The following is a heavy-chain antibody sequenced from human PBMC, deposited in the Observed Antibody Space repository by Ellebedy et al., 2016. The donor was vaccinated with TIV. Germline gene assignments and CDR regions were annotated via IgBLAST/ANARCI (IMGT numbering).Heavy chain of an antibody. V-gene: IGHV1-18*04. CDR1: GYSFTTYG. CDR3: ASFEGRGYYPDY. J-gene: IGHJ4*02. D-gene: IGHD3-3*01. CDR2: ISGNSGNA. Sequence: AASVKVSCKASGYSFTTYGVSWVRQAPGQGLEWMGWISGNSGNARYAEKFEGRVTLTAETSTTTAYMELRRLKSDDTAVYYCASFEGRGYYPDYWGQGTLVTVSS.